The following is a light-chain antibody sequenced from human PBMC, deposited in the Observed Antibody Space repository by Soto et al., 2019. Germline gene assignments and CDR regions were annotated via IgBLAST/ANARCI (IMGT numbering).Light chain of an antibody. V-gene: IGKV1-5*03. J-gene: IGKJ2*01. CDR2: KAS. CDR3: QQYNSYSYT. CDR1: QSISSW. Sequence: IQMTQSPSTLSASVGDRVTITCRASQSISSWLAWYQQKPGKAPKLLIYKASSLESGVPSRFSGIGSGTEFTLTISSLQPDDFATYYCQQYNSYSYTFGQGNKLEIK.